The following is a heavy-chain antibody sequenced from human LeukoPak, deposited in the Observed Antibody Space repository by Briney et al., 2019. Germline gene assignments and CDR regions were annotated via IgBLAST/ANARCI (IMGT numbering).Heavy chain of an antibody. CDR2: INSDGSST. D-gene: IGHD2-2*01. Sequence: GGSLRLSCAASGFTFSSYWMHWVRQAPGKGLVWVSRINSDGSSTSYADSVKGRFTISRDNAKNTLYLQMNSLRAEDTAVYYCARVGRYCSSTSCHNWIDPWGQGTLVTVSS. CDR3: ARVGRYCSSTSCHNWIDP. J-gene: IGHJ5*02. V-gene: IGHV3-74*01. CDR1: GFTFSSYW.